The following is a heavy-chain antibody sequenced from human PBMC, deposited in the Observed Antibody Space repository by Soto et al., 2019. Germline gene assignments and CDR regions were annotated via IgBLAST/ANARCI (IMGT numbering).Heavy chain of an antibody. D-gene: IGHD6-13*01. CDR2: IYYSVST. CDR3: ARQVWSAAGKFEY. J-gene: IGHJ4*02. CDR1: GGSISSSSYY. V-gene: IGHV4-39*01. Sequence: SETLSLTCTVSGGSISSSSYYCGWILHPPGKGLEWIGSIYYSVSTYYNPSLKSRVTISVDTSKNQFSLKLSSVTAADTAVYYCARQVWSAAGKFEYWGQGTLVTVSS.